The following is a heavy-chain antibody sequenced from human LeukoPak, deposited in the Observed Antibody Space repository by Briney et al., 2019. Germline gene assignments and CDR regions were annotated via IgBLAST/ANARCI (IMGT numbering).Heavy chain of an antibody. Sequence: SETLSLTCTVSGGSISSYYWSWIRQPAGKGLEWIGLIYTSGSTNYNPSLKSRATISVDTSKNPFYLKLNSVTAADTAVYYCALVVPGYNWCDLWGQGTLVSVS. CDR3: ALVVPGYNWCDL. CDR1: GGSISSYY. J-gene: IGHJ5*02. V-gene: IGHV4-4*07. CDR2: IYTSGST. D-gene: IGHD2-2*01.